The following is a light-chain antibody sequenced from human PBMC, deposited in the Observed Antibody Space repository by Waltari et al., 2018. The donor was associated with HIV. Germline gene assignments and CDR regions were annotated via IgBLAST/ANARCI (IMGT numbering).Light chain of an antibody. CDR3: GTWDSSLSAVV. CDR1: SSNIGNNY. Sequence: QSVLTQPPSVSAAPGQKVTISCSGTSSNIGNNYVSWYQHLPGTAPKLLIYDNNKRPSGIPDRFSGSKSDTSATLGITGLQTGDEANYYCGTWDSSLSAVVFGGGTQVTVL. V-gene: IGLV1-51*01. CDR2: DNN. J-gene: IGLJ2*01.